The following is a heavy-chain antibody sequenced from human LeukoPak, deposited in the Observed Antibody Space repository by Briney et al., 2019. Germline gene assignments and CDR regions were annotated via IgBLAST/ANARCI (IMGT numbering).Heavy chain of an antibody. CDR2: TNPNSGGT. Sequence: ASVKVSCKASGYTFTGYYMHWVRQAPGQGLEWMGWTNPNSGGTNYAQKFQGRVTMTRDTSISTAYMELSRLRSDGTAVYYCASHRSSGRKAYDEYWGQGTLVTVSS. D-gene: IGHD1-26*01. V-gene: IGHV1-2*02. J-gene: IGHJ4*02. CDR3: ASHRSSGRKAYDEY. CDR1: GYTFTGYY.